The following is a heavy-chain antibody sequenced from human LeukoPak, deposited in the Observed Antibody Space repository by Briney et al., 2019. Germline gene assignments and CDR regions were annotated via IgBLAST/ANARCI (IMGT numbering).Heavy chain of an antibody. J-gene: IGHJ4*02. D-gene: IGHD5-18*01. CDR1: GFTFSSYA. V-gene: IGHV3-23*01. Sequence: PGGSLRLSCAASGFTFSSYAMSWVRQAPGKGLEWVSAISGSGGSTYYADSVKGWFTISRDNSKNTLYLQMNSLRAEDTAVYYCAKGPRGYSYGSQDYWGQGTLVTVSS. CDR3: AKGPRGYSYGSQDY. CDR2: ISGSGGST.